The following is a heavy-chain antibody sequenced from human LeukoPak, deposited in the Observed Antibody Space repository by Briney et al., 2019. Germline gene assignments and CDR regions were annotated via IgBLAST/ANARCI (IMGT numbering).Heavy chain of an antibody. CDR1: GFTFSSYA. Sequence: PGGSLRLSCAASGFTFSSYAMHWVRQAPGKGLEYVSAIRDNGGNTYYANSVKGRFTISRDNAKNSLYLQMNSLRAEDTAVYYCARKYYYDNSGYPVAFDIWGQGTMVTVSS. J-gene: IGHJ3*02. CDR2: IRDNGGNT. V-gene: IGHV3-64*01. CDR3: ARKYYYDNSGYPVAFDI. D-gene: IGHD3-22*01.